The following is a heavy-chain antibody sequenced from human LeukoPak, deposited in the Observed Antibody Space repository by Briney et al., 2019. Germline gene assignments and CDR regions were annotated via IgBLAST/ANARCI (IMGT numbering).Heavy chain of an antibody. V-gene: IGHV3-21*01. D-gene: IGHD6-13*01. Sequence: GGSLRLSCAASGFTFISYSMNWVRQAPGKGLEWVSSISSSSSYIYYADSVKGRFTISRDNAKNSLSLQMNSLRAEDTAVYYCAREYSSSWYHKGPLYGMDVWGQGTTVTVSS. J-gene: IGHJ6*02. CDR3: AREYSSSWYHKGPLYGMDV. CDR2: ISSSSSYI. CDR1: GFTFISYS.